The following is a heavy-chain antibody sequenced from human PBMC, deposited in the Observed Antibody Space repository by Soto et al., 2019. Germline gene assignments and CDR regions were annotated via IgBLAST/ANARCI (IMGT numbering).Heavy chain of an antibody. J-gene: IGHJ2*01. V-gene: IGHV3-23*01. CDR1: GFTFRGYA. D-gene: IGHD5-12*01. CDR3: AKAPGTGWLFDL. Sequence: QLLESGGGLVQPGGSLRLSCAASGFTFRGYAMSWVRQAPGKGLEWVSAITGLGDTTHYADSVRGRFTISRDNPKNTLYLQLNSLRVEDTAVYFCAKAPGTGWLFDLWGRCTLVTVSS. CDR2: ITGLGDTT.